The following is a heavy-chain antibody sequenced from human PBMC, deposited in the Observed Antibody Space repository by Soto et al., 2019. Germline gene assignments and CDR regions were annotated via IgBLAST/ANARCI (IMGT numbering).Heavy chain of an antibody. J-gene: IGHJ4*02. CDR3: AQVSRKGSAIDFEY. Sequence: QVQLVQSGAELKKPGASVKVSCKASGYTFSNYDMNWVRQATGQGPEWIGWVNPNNGDTGYAQKFQGRVTLTTDISTTTAYMELTSLRSEDTAIYYCAQVSRKGSAIDFEYWGQGTLITVSS. CDR2: VNPNNGDT. D-gene: IGHD3-10*01. CDR1: GYTFSNYD. V-gene: IGHV1-8*01.